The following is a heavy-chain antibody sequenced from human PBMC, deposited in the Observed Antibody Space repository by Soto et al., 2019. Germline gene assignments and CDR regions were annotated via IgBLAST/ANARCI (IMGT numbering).Heavy chain of an antibody. CDR3: ARSPVFGVAPGWFDP. CDR1: GGTFSSYA. V-gene: IGHV1-69*13. J-gene: IGHJ5*02. D-gene: IGHD3-3*01. Sequence: ASVKVSCKASGGTFSSYAISWVRQAPGQGLEWMGGIIPIFGTANYAQKFQGRVTITADESTSTAYMELSSLRSEDTAVYYCARSPVFGVAPGWFDPWGQGTLVTV. CDR2: IIPIFGTA.